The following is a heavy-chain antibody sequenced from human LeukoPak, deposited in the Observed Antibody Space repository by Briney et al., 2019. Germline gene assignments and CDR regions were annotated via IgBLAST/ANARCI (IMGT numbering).Heavy chain of an antibody. Sequence: GGSLRLSCVTSGFIFSNYGMHWVRQAPGKGLEWLTFIQFDGSNKLYADSVKGRFTVSRDTSKNTVYLQMTSLRVEDTAVYYCAKENDFWSGPEGWGQGTLDTVSS. CDR3: AKENDFWSGPEG. CDR1: GFIFSNYG. CDR2: IQFDGSNK. D-gene: IGHD3-3*01. V-gene: IGHV3-30*02. J-gene: IGHJ4*02.